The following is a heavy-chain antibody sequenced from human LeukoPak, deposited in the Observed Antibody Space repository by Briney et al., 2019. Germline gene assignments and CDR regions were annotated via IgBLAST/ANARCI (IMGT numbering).Heavy chain of an antibody. J-gene: IGHJ4*02. Sequence: ASVKVSCKASGYTFISYAMHWVRQAPGQRLEGMGWINADNGNTKYSQKFQGRVTMTRDTSASTAYMELSSLRSDDTAVYYCARGGYDILTGYSLTYFDYWGQGTLVTVSS. V-gene: IGHV1-3*01. CDR2: INADNGNT. CDR3: ARGGYDILTGYSLTYFDY. CDR1: GYTFISYA. D-gene: IGHD3-9*01.